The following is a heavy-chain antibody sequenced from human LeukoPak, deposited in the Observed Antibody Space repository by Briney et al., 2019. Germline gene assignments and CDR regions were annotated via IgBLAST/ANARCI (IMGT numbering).Heavy chain of an antibody. J-gene: IGHJ4*02. D-gene: IGHD3-22*01. CDR1: GFTFSDYY. CDR3: ARDVYYDSSGYDY. CDR2: ISSSGSAI. V-gene: IGHV3-11*01. Sequence: PGGSLRLSCAASGFTFSDYYMSWIRQAPGKGLEWVSYISSSGSAIYYADSVKGRFTISRDNAKNSLHLQMNSLRAEDTAVYYCARDVYYDSSGYDYWGQGTLVTVSS.